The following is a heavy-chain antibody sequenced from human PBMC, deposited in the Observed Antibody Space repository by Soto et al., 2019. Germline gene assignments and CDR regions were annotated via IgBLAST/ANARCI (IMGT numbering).Heavy chain of an antibody. Sequence: GASLKISCKGSGYSFTSYWIAWVRQMPGRGLEWMGIIYPGDSATRYSPSFQGQVTISADKSISTAYLQWSSLRASDTAMYYCARRFCTGGSCSLDYWGQGTLVTVSS. CDR1: GYSFTSYW. CDR2: IYPGDSAT. V-gene: IGHV5-51*01. D-gene: IGHD2-15*01. J-gene: IGHJ4*02. CDR3: ARRFCTGGSCSLDY.